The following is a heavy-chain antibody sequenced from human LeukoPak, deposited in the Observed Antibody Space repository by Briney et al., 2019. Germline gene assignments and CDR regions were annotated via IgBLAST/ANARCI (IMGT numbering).Heavy chain of an antibody. J-gene: IGHJ4*02. CDR2: IYYSGST. CDR3: ARHDEYCSSTSCYTFDY. Sequence: PSETLSLTCTVSGGSISSYYWSWIRQPPGKGLEWIGYIYYSGSTNYNPSLKSRVTISVDTSKNQFSLKLSSVTAADTAVYYCARHDEYCSSTSCYTFDYWGQGTLVTVSS. CDR1: GGSISSYY. D-gene: IGHD2-2*02. V-gene: IGHV4-59*08.